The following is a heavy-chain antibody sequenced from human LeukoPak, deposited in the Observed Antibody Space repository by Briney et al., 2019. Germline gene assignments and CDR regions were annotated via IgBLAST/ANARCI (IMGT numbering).Heavy chain of an antibody. J-gene: IGHJ5*02. D-gene: IGHD3-10*01. Sequence: SETLSLTCTVSGGSISSRTYYWGWIRQPPGKGLEWIGSIQFSGNTYYKPSLKGRVTISADTSKNQFSLNLSSVTAADTAVYYCARDGSGVWFDPWGQGTLVTVSS. CDR2: IQFSGNT. CDR3: ARDGSGVWFDP. CDR1: GGSISSRTYY. V-gene: IGHV4-39*07.